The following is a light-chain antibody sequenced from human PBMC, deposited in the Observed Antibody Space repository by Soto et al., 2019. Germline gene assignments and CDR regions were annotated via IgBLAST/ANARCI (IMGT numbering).Light chain of an antibody. CDR3: QYYTQWSLT. V-gene: IGKV3-20*01. CDR2: GAS. Sequence: EIVLTQSPGTLSLSPGEGATLSCRASQSVSSSYIAWYQQRPGQTPSLLIYGASTRATGIPDRFSGSGSGTHFTLTISRLEPGDFALYYCQYYTQWSLTFGGGTKVEFK. J-gene: IGKJ4*01. CDR1: QSVSSSY.